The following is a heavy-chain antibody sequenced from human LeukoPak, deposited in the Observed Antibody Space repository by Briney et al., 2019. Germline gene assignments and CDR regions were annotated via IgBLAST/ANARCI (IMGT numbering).Heavy chain of an antibody. D-gene: IGHD2-2*01. CDR3: AKRPDCSTTNCFRFEY. V-gene: IGHV3-23*01. CDR1: GFTFSTYA. CDR2: ISGDGGST. Sequence: GGSLRLSCAASGFTFSTYAMSWVRQAPGQGLEWVSSISGDGGSTYYVESVKGRFTISRDNSKNTLYLQMNSLRAEDTAVYYCAKRPDCSTTNCFRFEYWGQGTLVTVSS. J-gene: IGHJ4*02.